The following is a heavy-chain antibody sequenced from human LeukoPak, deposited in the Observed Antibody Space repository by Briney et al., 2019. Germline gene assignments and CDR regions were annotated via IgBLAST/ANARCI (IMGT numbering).Heavy chain of an antibody. CDR3: ARGDANGDYAYYYGMDV. J-gene: IGHJ6*04. D-gene: IGHD4-17*01. V-gene: IGHV4-59*11. CDR2: IYYSGST. CDR1: GGSISSHD. Sequence: SETLSLTCTVSGGSISSHDWSWFRQPPGKGLEWIGYIYYSGSTNYNPSLKSRVTISVETSKTQFSLKPSSVTAADTAVYYCARGDANGDYAYYYGMDVWGKGTTVTVSS.